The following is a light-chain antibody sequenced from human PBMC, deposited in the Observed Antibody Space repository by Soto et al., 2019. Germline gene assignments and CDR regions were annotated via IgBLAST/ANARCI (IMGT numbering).Light chain of an antibody. Sequence: DIVMTQSPDSLAVSLGERDTINCKSSQSVLYSSNNKNYLAWYQQKPGQPPKLLIYWVSTRESGVTDRFSGSGSGTDFTLTISSLQAEDVAVYYCQHYYSTPRTFGQGTKVEIK. V-gene: IGKV4-1*01. J-gene: IGKJ1*01. CDR2: WVS. CDR3: QHYYSTPRT. CDR1: QSVLYSSNNKNY.